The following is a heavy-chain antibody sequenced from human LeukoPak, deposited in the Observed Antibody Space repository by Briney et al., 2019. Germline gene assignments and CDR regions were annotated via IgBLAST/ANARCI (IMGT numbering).Heavy chain of an antibody. D-gene: IGHD2-2*01. CDR1: GHTFTRYY. J-gene: IGHJ6*03. CDR2: ITPNSGGT. Sequence: ASVKVSCKASGHTFTRYYMHWVRQAPGQGLEWMGWITPNSGGTNYAQKFQGRVTITTDESTSTAYMELSSLRSEDTAVYYCARGPCVVVPGNYYYYYMDVWGKGTTVTVSS. CDR3: ARGPCVVVPGNYYYYYMDV. V-gene: IGHV1-2*02.